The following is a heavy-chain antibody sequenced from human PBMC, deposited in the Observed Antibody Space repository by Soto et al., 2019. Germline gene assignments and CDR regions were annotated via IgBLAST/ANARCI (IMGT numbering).Heavy chain of an antibody. D-gene: IGHD1-1*01. CDR1: GFTFSSSS. J-gene: IGHJ4*02. CDR2: ISRSGDYT. CDR3: ARFETSVSTTGHEN. Sequence: PGGSLRLSCAASGFTFSSSSMNWVRQAPGKGLEWVSSISRSGDYTVYADSMKGRFTISRDNAKNSLFLQMNSLRVEDTAVYYCARFETSVSTTGHENWGQGTLVTVSS. V-gene: IGHV3-21*01.